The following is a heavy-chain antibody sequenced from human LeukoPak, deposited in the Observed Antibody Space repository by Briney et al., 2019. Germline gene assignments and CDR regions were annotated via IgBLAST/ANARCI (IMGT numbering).Heavy chain of an antibody. J-gene: IGHJ4*02. V-gene: IGHV3-30*02. CDR1: GFTFSSYG. CDR2: IRYDGSNK. D-gene: IGHD1-26*01. CDR3: AKDSWEVGATSEIDY. Sequence: GGSLRLSCAASGFTFSSYGMHWVRQAPGKGLEWVAFIRYDGSNKYYADSVKGRFAISRDNSKNTLYLQMNSLRAEDTAVYYCAKDSWEVGATSEIDYWGQGTLVTVSS.